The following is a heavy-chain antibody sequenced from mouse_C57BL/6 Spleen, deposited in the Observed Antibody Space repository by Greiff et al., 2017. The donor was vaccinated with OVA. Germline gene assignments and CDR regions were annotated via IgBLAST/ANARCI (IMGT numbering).Heavy chain of an antibody. CDR2: IHPNSGST. D-gene: IGHD3-2*02. V-gene: IGHV1-64*01. J-gene: IGHJ4*01. CDR1: GYTFTSYW. CDR3: AYSSGSSYAMDY. Sequence: VQLQESGAELVKPGASVKLSCKASGYTFTSYWMHWVKQRPGQGLEWIGMIHPNSGSTNYNEKFKSKATLTVDKSSSTAYMQLSSLTSEDSAVYYCAYSSGSSYAMDYWGQGTSVTVSS.